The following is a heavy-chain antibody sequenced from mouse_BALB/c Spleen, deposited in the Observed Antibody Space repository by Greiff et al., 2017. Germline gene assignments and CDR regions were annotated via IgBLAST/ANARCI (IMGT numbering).Heavy chain of an antibody. CDR1: GYTFTSYV. D-gene: IGHD1-1*01. J-gene: IGHJ2*01. V-gene: IGHV1-14*01. CDR3: ARFTTDYYFDY. CDR2: INPYNDGT. Sequence: LVESGPELVKPGASVKMSCKASGYTFTSYVMHWVKQKPGQGLEWIGYINPYNDGTKYNEKFKGKATLTSDKSSSTAYMELSSLTSEDSAVYYCARFTTDYYFDYWGQGTTLTVSS.